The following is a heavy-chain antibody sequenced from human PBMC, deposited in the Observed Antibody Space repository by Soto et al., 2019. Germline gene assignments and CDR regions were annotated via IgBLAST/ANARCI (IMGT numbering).Heavy chain of an antibody. J-gene: IGHJ4*02. D-gene: IGHD3-10*01. V-gene: IGHV4-39*01. CDR1: GGSISSSSYY. CDR2: IYYSGST. CDR3: ASHYYASGSYYRTDEDD. Sequence: SETLSLTCTVSGGSISSSSYYWGWIRQPPGKGLEWIGSIYYSGSTYYNPSLKSRLTISVDTSKNQFSLKLSSVTAADTAVYYYASHYYASGSYYRTDEDDWGQGTLVTVSS.